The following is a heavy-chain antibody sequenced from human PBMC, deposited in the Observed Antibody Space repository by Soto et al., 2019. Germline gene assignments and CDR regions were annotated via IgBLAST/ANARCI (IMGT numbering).Heavy chain of an antibody. J-gene: IGHJ6*02. Sequence: GGSLRLFSAASGFTFSNYGMHWVRQAPGQGLEWVAVISYDGSYKYNEDSVKGRFSISRDNYKNTLYLQMNSLRAEDTAVYYCAKVTGYCSSSSCRRDYYYYYGMDVWGQGSTLTVSS. CDR2: ISYDGSYK. CDR3: AKVTGYCSSSSCRRDYYYYYGMDV. V-gene: IGHV3-30*18. CDR1: GFTFSNYG. D-gene: IGHD2-2*01.